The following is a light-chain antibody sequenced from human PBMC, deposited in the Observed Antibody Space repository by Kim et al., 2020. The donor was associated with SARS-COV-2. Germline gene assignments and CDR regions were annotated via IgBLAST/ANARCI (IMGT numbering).Light chain of an antibody. CDR3: HQYHTYPWT. J-gene: IGKJ1*01. CDR2: DAF. Sequence: ASVGDRVTITCRATQSIDTSLAWYQKRPGKAPNLLIFDAFALESGVPSRFTGSSSGTEFTLSITNLQPDDFAIYYCHQYHTYPWTFGQGTKVEIK. V-gene: IGKV1-5*01. CDR1: QSIDTS.